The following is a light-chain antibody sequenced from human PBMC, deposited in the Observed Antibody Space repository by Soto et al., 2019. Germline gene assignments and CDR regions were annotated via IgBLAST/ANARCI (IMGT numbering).Light chain of an antibody. CDR2: GNS. CDR3: QSYDSSLSAGEV. CDR1: SSNIGAGYD. V-gene: IGLV1-40*01. Sequence: QSVLTQPPSVSGAPGQRVTISCTGSSSNIGAGYDVHWYQQLPGTAPKLLIYGNSNRPSGVPDRFSGSKSGTSASLAVTGLQAEDEADYYCQSYDSSLSAGEVFGGGTKLTVL. J-gene: IGLJ2*01.